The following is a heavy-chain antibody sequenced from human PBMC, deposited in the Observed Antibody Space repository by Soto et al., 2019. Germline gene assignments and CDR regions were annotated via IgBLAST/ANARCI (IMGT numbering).Heavy chain of an antibody. CDR1: GGPISSGGYY. J-gene: IGHJ4*02. V-gene: IGHV4-31*03. CDR3: ARVAPNYYGSGSSDIDY. Sequence: SETLSLTCTVSGGPISSGGYYWSWIRQHPGKGLEWIGYIYYSGSTYYNPSLKSRVTISVDTSKNQFSLKLSSVTAADTAVYYCARVAPNYYGSGSSDIDYWGQGTLVTVSS. CDR2: IYYSGST. D-gene: IGHD3-10*01.